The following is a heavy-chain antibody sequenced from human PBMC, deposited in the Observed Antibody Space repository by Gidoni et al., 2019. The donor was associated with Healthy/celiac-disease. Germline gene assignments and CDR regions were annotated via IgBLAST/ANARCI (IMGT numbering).Heavy chain of an antibody. Sequence: EVQLVESGGGLVQHGRSLRLSWEASGFTFDDYAMHWVRQAPGKGLEWVSGISWNSGSIGYADSVKGRFTLSRDNAKNSLYLQMNSLRAEDTALYYCAKPATVTLAGGGFDYWGQGTLVTVSS. D-gene: IGHD4-17*01. CDR3: AKPATVTLAGGGFDY. V-gene: IGHV3-9*01. CDR1: GFTFDDYA. CDR2: ISWNSGSI. J-gene: IGHJ4*02.